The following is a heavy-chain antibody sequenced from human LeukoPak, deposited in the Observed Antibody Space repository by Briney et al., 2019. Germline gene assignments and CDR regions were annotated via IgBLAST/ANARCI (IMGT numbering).Heavy chain of an antibody. CDR3: ARHVRGSPPPGAFDI. D-gene: IGHD5-12*01. V-gene: IGHV4-34*01. CDR2: INHSGST. CDR1: GGSFSGYY. J-gene: IGHJ3*02. Sequence: SETLSLTCAVYGGSFSGYYRSWIRQPPGKGLEWIGEINHSGSTNYNPSLKSRVTISVDTSKNQFSLKLTSVTAADTAVYYCARHVRGSPPPGAFDIWGQGTMVTVSS.